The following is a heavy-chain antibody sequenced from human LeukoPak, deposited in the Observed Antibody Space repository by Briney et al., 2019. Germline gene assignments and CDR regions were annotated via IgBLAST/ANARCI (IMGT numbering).Heavy chain of an antibody. V-gene: IGHV1-24*01. D-gene: IGHD2-2*01. CDR3: ATGAFSSTSWNNWFDP. J-gene: IGHJ5*02. CDR1: GYTLTELS. Sequence: ASVKVSCKVSGYTLTELSMHWVRQAPGKGLEWMGGFDPEDGETIYAQKFQGRVTMTEDTSTDTAYMELSSLRSEDTAVYYCATGAFSSTSWNNWFDPWGRGTLVTVSS. CDR2: FDPEDGET.